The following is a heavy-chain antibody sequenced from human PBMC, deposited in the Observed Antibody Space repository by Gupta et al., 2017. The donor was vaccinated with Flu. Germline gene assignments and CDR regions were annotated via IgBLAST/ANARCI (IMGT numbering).Heavy chain of an antibody. CDR2: ISGSGGST. CDR1: GFTFSSYA. Sequence: EVQLLESGGGLVQPGGSLRLSCAASGFTFSSYAMSWVRQAPGKGLEWVSAISGSGGSTYYADSVKGRFTISRDNSKNTLYLQMNSLRAEDTAVYYCAKDRNGRAYYDSSGFDYWGQGTLVTVSS. D-gene: IGHD3-22*01. CDR3: AKDRNGRAYYDSSGFDY. V-gene: IGHV3-23*01. J-gene: IGHJ4*02.